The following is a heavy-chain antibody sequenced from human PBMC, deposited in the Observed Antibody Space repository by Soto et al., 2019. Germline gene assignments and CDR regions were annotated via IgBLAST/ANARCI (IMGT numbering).Heavy chain of an antibody. CDR2: ISGYDGNT. Sequence: ASVKVSCKATGYTFTTNSISWIRQAPGQGLEWMAWISGYDGNTNYAQKVQGRVTLTTDTSTSTAYMELRSLRSDDTAVYYCARSSSSDYWGQGTLVTVSS. J-gene: IGHJ4*02. D-gene: IGHD6-13*01. CDR3: ARSSSSDY. CDR1: GYTFTTNS. V-gene: IGHV1-18*01.